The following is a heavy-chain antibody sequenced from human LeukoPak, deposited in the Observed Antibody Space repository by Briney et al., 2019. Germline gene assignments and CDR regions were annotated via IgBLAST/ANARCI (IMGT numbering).Heavy chain of an antibody. V-gene: IGHV3-21*01. CDR1: GFTFTSYS. CDR3: ARDPVDDY. Sequence: GGSLRLSCAASGFTFTSYSMNWVRQAPGKGLEWVSSISSSSSYIYYADSVKGRFTISRDNAKNSLYLQMNSLRGEDTALYYCARDPVDDYWGQGTLVTVSS. J-gene: IGHJ4*02. CDR2: ISSSSSYI.